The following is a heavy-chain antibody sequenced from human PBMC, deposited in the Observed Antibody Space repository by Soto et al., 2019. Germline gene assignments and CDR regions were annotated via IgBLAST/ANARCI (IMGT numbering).Heavy chain of an antibody. V-gene: IGHV1-69*13. Sequence: SVKVSCKASGGTFSSYAISWVRQAPGQGLEWMGGIIPIFGTANYAQKFQGRVTITADESTSTAYMELSSLRSEDTAVYYCARGPSYDSSGYSPKDPDYWGQGTLVTVSS. CDR2: IIPIFGTA. D-gene: IGHD3-22*01. CDR1: GGTFSSYA. J-gene: IGHJ4*02. CDR3: ARGPSYDSSGYSPKDPDY.